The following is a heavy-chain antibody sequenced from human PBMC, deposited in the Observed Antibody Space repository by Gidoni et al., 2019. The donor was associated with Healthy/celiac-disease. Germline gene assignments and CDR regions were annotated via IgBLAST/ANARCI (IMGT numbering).Heavy chain of an antibody. CDR2: ISYDGSNK. Sequence: QVQLVESGGGGVQPGRSLRLSWAASGFTFSSYAMHWVRQAPGKGLEWVAVISYDGSNKYYADSVKGRFTIARDNSKNTLYLQMNSLRAEDTAVYYCARGRAGFQHWGQGTLVTVSS. CDR3: ARGRAGFQH. V-gene: IGHV3-30-3*01. D-gene: IGHD6-25*01. CDR1: GFTFSSYA. J-gene: IGHJ1*01.